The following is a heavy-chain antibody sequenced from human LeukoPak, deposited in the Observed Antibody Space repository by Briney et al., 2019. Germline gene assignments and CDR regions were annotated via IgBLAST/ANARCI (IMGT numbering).Heavy chain of an antibody. CDR3: ARKVVRGVICWFDA. Sequence: PSETLSLTCTVSGGSVSNTNYYWAWIRQPPGKGLEWIGSVSHSGSTYYNPSLKSRVSTSVDTSKNQFSLNLSSVIAADTVVYYCARKVVRGVICWFDAWGQGTLVTVYS. V-gene: IGHV4-39*01. J-gene: IGHJ5*02. CDR1: GGSVSNTNYY. CDR2: VSHSGST. D-gene: IGHD3-10*01.